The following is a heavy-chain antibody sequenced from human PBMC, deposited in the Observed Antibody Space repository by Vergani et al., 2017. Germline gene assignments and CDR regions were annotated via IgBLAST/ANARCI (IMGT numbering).Heavy chain of an antibody. CDR3: ARGTTGTTPFDY. CDR1: GGTFSSYA. J-gene: IGHJ4*02. CDR2: IIPILGTA. V-gene: IGHV1-69*11. Sequence: QVQLVQSGAEVKKPGSSVKVSCKASGGTFSSYAISWVRQAPGQGLEWMGRIIPILGTANYAQKFQGRVTMTADESTSTAYMELSSLRSEDTAVYYCARGTTGTTPFDYWGQGTLVTVSS. D-gene: IGHD1-1*01.